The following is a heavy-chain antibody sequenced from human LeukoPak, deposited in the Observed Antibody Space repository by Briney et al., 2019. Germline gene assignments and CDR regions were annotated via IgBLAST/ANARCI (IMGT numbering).Heavy chain of an antibody. J-gene: IGHJ3*02. CDR3: AKANSDSSAMRGPFDI. D-gene: IGHD3-22*01. CDR1: GFTFSSYG. Sequence: GRSLRLSCAASGFTFSSYGMHWVRQAPGKGLEWVAVISYDGSNKYYADSVKGRFTISRDNSKNTLYLQMNSLRAEDTAVYYCAKANSDSSAMRGPFDIWGQGTMVTVSS. V-gene: IGHV3-30*18. CDR2: ISYDGSNK.